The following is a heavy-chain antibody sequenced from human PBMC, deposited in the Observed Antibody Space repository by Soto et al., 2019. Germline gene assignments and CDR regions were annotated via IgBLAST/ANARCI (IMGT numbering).Heavy chain of an antibody. CDR3: AREGERITIFGVVMYFDY. V-gene: IGHV3-48*01. D-gene: IGHD3-3*01. Sequence: EVQLVESGGGLVQPGGSPRLSCAASGFTFSSYSMNWVRQAPGKGLEWVSYISSSSSTIYYADSVKGRFTISRDNAKNSLYLQMNSLRAEDTAVYYCAREGERITIFGVVMYFDYWGQGTLVTVSS. CDR1: GFTFSSYS. CDR2: ISSSSSTI. J-gene: IGHJ4*02.